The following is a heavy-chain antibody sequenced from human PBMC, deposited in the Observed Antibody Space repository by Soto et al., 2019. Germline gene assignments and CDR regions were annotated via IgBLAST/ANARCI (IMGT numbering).Heavy chain of an antibody. V-gene: IGHV1-69*13. D-gene: IGHD3-10*01. J-gene: IGHJ4*02. Sequence: SVKVSCKASGGTFSSYAISWVRQAPGQGLEWMGGIIPIFGTANYAQKFQGRVTITADESTSTAYMELSSLRSEDTAVYYCARVVTMVRGVPLGDFDYWGQGTLVTVSS. CDR1: GGTFSSYA. CDR3: ARVVTMVRGVPLGDFDY. CDR2: IIPIFGTA.